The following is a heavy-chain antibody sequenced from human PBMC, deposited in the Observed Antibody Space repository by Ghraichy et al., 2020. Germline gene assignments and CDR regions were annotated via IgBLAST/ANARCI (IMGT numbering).Heavy chain of an antibody. D-gene: IGHD2/OR15-2a*01. CDR1: GFTFSTYT. CDR3: ARDRDRIVIVSGAIYYGMDV. J-gene: IGHJ6*02. V-gene: IGHV3-30-3*01. CDR2: ISYDGTNK. Sequence: GGSLRLSCAASGFTFSTYTMHWVRQAPGKGLEWMAVISYDGTNKYYGDSVKGRFTISRDNSKNTLYLQMNSLKAEDTAVYYCARDRDRIVIVSGAIYYGMDVWGQGTTVTVSS.